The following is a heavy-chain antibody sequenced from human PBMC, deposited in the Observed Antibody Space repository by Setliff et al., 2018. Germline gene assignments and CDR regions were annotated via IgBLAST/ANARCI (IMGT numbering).Heavy chain of an antibody. V-gene: IGHV4-4*08. J-gene: IGHJ6*03. Sequence: PSETLSLTCIVSGGSIGHYYWNWIRQPPGKGLEWIGYVYTSGSTNYNPSLKSRVTISVDTSTNQLALRLTSVTAADTAVYYCARDPGNGHYMDVWGKGATVTVSS. CDR3: ARDPGNGHYMDV. CDR1: GGSIGHYY. CDR2: VYTSGST.